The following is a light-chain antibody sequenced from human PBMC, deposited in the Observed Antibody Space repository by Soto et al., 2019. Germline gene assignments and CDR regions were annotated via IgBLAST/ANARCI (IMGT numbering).Light chain of an antibody. Sequence: EIVMTQSPATLSVSRGGSATLSCRASQHVSSNFAWYRQKPGQAPTLLLYRASTRATGIPARFSGSGSGTEFTLTISSLQSEDFAVYYCQQYNNWPYTFGQGTKLAIK. V-gene: IGKV3-15*01. CDR3: QQYNNWPYT. CDR1: QHVSSN. J-gene: IGKJ2*01. CDR2: RAS.